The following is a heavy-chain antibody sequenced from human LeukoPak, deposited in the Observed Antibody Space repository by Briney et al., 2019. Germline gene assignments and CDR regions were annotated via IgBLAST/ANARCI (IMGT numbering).Heavy chain of an antibody. CDR3: ARNPPYCTSTSCYNDY. D-gene: IGHD2-2*02. V-gene: IGHV1-2*02. CDR2: INPNGGAT. CDR1: GYTFSIYY. J-gene: IGHJ4*02. Sequence: ASVKVSCKASGYTFSIYYMHWVRQAPGQGLEWMGWINPNGGATSYARRFQGRVTMTRDTSISTAYMELSGLTSDDTAVYYCARNPPYCTSTSCYNDYWGQGTLVTVSS.